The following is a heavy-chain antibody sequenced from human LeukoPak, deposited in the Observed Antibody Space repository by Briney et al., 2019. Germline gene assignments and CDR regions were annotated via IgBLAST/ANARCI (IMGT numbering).Heavy chain of an antibody. D-gene: IGHD2-8*02. CDR3: ARVAVSGPTGWFDS. CDR2: ISSTSAYI. CDR1: GFALKSYS. V-gene: IGHV3-21*01. J-gene: IGHJ5*01. Sequence: GGSLRLSCAGSGFALKSYSLSWVRQAPGKGLEWVSSISSTSAYIYYADSVKGRFAISRDNVDNVVYLQMNSLGAEDTAVYYCARVAVSGPTGWFDSWGQGTLVIVSS.